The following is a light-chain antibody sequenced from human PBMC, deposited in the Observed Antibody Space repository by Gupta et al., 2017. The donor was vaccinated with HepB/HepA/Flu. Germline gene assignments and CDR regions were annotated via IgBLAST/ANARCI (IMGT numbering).Light chain of an antibody. CDR3: QQYNNWPPWT. Sequence: VITQSPATLSVSPGESATLSCRASQTVSSNLAWYQQKPCQAPRLLIYGASTRATGIPARFSGSGSGTEFTLTISSRQSEDFAVYYCQQYNNWPPWTFGQGTKVEIK. CDR2: GAS. J-gene: IGKJ1*01. V-gene: IGKV3-15*01. CDR1: QTVSSN.